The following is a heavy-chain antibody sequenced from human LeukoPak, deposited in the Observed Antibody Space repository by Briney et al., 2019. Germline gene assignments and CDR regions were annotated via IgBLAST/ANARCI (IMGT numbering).Heavy chain of an antibody. Sequence: GGSLRLSCAASGFTFSSYWMSWVRQAPGKGLEWAANIKQDGSEKYYVDSVKGRFTISRDNAKNSLYLQMNSLRAEDTAVYYCARDRYCSGGSCYYGMDVWGQGTTVTASS. V-gene: IGHV3-7*01. D-gene: IGHD2-15*01. CDR2: IKQDGSEK. J-gene: IGHJ6*02. CDR3: ARDRYCSGGSCYYGMDV. CDR1: GFTFSSYW.